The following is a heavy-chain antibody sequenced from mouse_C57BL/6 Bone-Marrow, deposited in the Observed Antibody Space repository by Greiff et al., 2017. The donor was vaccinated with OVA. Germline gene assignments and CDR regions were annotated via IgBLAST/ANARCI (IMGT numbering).Heavy chain of an antibody. J-gene: IGHJ4*01. CDR2: IRNKANNHAT. CDR3: TRNYSKGYAMDY. Sequence: EVKVEESGGGLVQPGGSMKLSCAASGFTFSDAWMDWVRQSPEKGLEWVAEIRNKANNHATYYAESVKGRFTISRDDSKSSVYLQMNSLRAEDTGIYYCTRNYSKGYAMDYWGQGTSVTVSS. CDR1: GFTFSDAW. V-gene: IGHV6-6*01. D-gene: IGHD2-5*01.